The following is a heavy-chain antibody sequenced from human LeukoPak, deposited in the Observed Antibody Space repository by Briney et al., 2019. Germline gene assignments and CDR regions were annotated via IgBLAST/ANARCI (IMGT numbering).Heavy chain of an antibody. CDR1: GGSISSYY. J-gene: IGHJ6*02. D-gene: IGHD3-10*02. V-gene: IGHV4-59*12. Sequence: SETLSLTCTVSGGSISSYYWSWIRQPPGKGLEWIGYISYSGSTNYNPSLKSRVTISVDKSKNQFSLKLFSVTAADTAVYYCARDLFDSRVEYYGLDVWGQGTTVTVSS. CDR3: ARDLFDSRVEYYGLDV. CDR2: ISYSGST.